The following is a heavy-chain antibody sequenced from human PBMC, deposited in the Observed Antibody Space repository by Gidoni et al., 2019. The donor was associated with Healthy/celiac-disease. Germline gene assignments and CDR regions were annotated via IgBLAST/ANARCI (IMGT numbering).Heavy chain of an antibody. J-gene: IGHJ5*02. Sequence: EVPLVESGGGLVQPGGSLKLSCAASGFTFSGSAMHWVRQASGKGLEWVGRIRSKDNSYATAYAASVKGRCTISRDDSKNTAYLQMNSLKTEDTAVYYCTRQASSGWHGIDPWGQGTLVTVSS. CDR1: GFTFSGSA. D-gene: IGHD6-19*01. V-gene: IGHV3-73*02. CDR3: TRQASSGWHGIDP. CDR2: IRSKDNSYAT.